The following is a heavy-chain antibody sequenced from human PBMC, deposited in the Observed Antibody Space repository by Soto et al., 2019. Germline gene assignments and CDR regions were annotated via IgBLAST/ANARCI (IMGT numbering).Heavy chain of an antibody. V-gene: IGHV3-30-3*01. CDR2: ISYDGSNK. Sequence: RLSCAASGFTFSSYAMHWVRQAPGKGLEWVAVISYDGSNKYYADSVKGRFTISRDNSKNTLYLQMNSLRAEDTAVYYCARAPGPDAFDIWGQGTMVTVSS. CDR3: ARAPGPDAFDI. CDR1: GFTFSSYA. J-gene: IGHJ3*02.